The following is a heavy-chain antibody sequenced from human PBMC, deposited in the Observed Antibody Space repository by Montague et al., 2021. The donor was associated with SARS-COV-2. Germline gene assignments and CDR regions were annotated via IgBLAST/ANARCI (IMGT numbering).Heavy chain of an antibody. CDR2: IFYSGST. D-gene: IGHD3-10*01. Sequence: TLSLTCSVAGASINNSPYYWGWIRQPPGRGPEWIGSIFYSGSTYYKPSLMSRVTISVGTSKNQFSLRMTSVTAADTAVCYCARAPYYGPGKPYQFDYWGRGTLVTVSS. CDR3: ARAPYYGPGKPYQFDY. CDR1: GASINNSPYY. J-gene: IGHJ4*02. V-gene: IGHV4-39*07.